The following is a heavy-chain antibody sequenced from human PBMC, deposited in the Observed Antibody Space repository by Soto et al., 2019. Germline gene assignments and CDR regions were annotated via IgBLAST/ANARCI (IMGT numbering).Heavy chain of an antibody. Sequence: QVQLVQSGAAVKKPGSSVKVSCKASGGTFSSYIISWVRQAPGQGLEWMGRIIPILGITNYAQKFQGRVTITADKSTSTASMELSSMRSEDTVVYSCARIQPYDSVDSWGQGTLVTVPS. CDR2: IIPILGIT. CDR1: GGTFSSYI. D-gene: IGHD3-16*01. J-gene: IGHJ4*02. V-gene: IGHV1-69*02. CDR3: ARIQPYDSVDS.